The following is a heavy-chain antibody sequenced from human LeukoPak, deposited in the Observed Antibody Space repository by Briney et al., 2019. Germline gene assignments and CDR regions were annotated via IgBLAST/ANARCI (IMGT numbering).Heavy chain of an antibody. J-gene: IGHJ5*02. CDR1: GFTFSSYA. V-gene: IGHV3-23*01. CDR2: ISGSGGST. Sequence: GGSLRLSCAASGFTFSSYAMSWVRQAPGKGLEWVSAISGSGGSTYYADTVKGRFTISSDNSKKTLYLQMNSLRAEDTAVYYCAKPPFLRWTPGDWFDPWGQGTLVTVSS. D-gene: IGHD4-23*01. CDR3: AKPPFLRWTPGDWFDP.